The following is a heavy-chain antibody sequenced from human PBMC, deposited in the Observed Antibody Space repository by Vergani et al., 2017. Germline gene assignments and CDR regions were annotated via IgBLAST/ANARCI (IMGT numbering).Heavy chain of an antibody. V-gene: IGHV5-51*01. CDR1: GYSFTNYW. D-gene: IGHD6-6*01. J-gene: IGHJ5*02. Sequence: EVQLVQSGAEVKKPGESLKISCKGSGYSFTNYWIGWVRQMPGKGLEWMGIIYPGDSDTRYSPSFQGQVTISADNSISTAYLQWSSLKASDTAMYYCARQGTIASRRNWFDPWGQGTLVTVSS. CDR3: ARQGTIASRRNWFDP. CDR2: IYPGDSDT.